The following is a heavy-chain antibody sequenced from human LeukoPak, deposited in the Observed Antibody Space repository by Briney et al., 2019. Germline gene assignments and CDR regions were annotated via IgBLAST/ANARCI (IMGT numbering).Heavy chain of an antibody. CDR2: ISSNGGST. J-gene: IGHJ4*02. D-gene: IGHD4-17*01. CDR3: VKVTYDYGDYELDY. V-gene: IGHV3-64D*06. Sequence: GGSLRLSCSASGFTFSSYAMHWVRQAPGKGLEYVSAISSNGGSTYYADSVKGRFTISRDNSKNTLYLQMGSLRAEDTAVYYCVKVTYDYGDYELDYWGQGTLVTVSS. CDR1: GFTFSSYA.